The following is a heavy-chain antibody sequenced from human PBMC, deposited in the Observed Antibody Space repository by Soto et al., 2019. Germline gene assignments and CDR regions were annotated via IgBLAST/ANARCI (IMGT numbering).Heavy chain of an antibody. CDR2: ISSSSSTI. Sequence: EVQLVESGGGLVQPGGSLRLSCAASGFTFSNSGMNWVRQAPGKGLEWVSYISSSSSTIRYADSVKGRFTISRDNAKNSLFLQMKSMRDEDTAVYYCARDRGGAGSTYYWGQGPLVTVAS. D-gene: IGHD1-7*01. V-gene: IGHV3-48*02. CDR1: GFTFSNSG. CDR3: ARDRGGAGSTYY. J-gene: IGHJ4*02.